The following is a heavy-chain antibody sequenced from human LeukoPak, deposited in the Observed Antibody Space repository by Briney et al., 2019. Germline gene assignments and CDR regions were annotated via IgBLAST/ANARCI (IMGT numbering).Heavy chain of an antibody. D-gene: IGHD7-27*01. CDR1: GGSFSSYY. CDR3: ARGWGSLNWFDP. Sequence: SETLSLTCAVYGGSFSSYYWSWIRQPPGKGLEWIGEITHSGSTNYNPSLKSRVTISVDRSKNQFSLKLSSVTAADTAVYYCARGWGSLNWFDPWGQGTLVTVSS. CDR2: ITHSGST. V-gene: IGHV4-34*01. J-gene: IGHJ5*02.